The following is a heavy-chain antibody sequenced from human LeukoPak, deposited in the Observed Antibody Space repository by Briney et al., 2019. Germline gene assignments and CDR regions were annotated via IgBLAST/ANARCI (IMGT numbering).Heavy chain of an antibody. D-gene: IGHD3-22*01. Sequence: GESLKISCKGSGYSFTTYWIGWVRQMPGKGLECMGIIYPGDSDTTYSPSFQGQVTISADKSISTAYLQWRSLKASDTAMYYCARPYYYDSSGYYYDFWGQGTLVTVSS. CDR3: ARPYYYDSSGYYYDF. CDR2: IYPGDSDT. CDR1: GYSFTTYW. J-gene: IGHJ4*02. V-gene: IGHV5-51*01.